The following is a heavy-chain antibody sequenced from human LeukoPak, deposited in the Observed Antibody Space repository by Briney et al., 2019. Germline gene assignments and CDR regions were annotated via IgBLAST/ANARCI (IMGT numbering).Heavy chain of an antibody. CDR1: GGSISSYY. J-gene: IGHJ4*02. V-gene: IGHV4-59*01. D-gene: IGHD3-10*01. Sequence: SETLSLTCTVAGGSISSYYWSWIRQPPGKGLEWIGYIYYSVSHNYNPSLKSRVPISVGTSKNQFSLKLSSVTAADTAVYYCARENSYYHYFDYWGQGTLVTVSS. CDR2: IYYSVSH. CDR3: ARENSYYHYFDY.